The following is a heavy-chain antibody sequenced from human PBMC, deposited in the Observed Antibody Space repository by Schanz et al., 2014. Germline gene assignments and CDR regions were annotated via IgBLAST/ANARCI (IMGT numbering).Heavy chain of an antibody. Sequence: QVQLVESGGGVVRPGRSLRLSCATSGFTFSRFGMHWVRQAPGKGPEWVAIIWYDGNNKKYADSVKGRFTISRDNSKNTLHLQMDGLRVEDTAVYYCARDAVALVPEYFMDVWGKGTPVTVSS. CDR2: IWYDGNNK. V-gene: IGHV3-33*01. D-gene: IGHD2-15*01. CDR1: GFTFSRFG. CDR3: ARDAVALVPEYFMDV. J-gene: IGHJ6*03.